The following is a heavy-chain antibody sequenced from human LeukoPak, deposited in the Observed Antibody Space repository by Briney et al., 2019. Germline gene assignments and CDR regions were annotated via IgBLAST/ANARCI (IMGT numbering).Heavy chain of an antibody. J-gene: IGHJ6*02. Sequence: PSETLSLTCTVSGGSINTFYWSWIRQPPGKGLEWISYIYYSGSTNYNPSLKSRVSISVDKSKNQFSLKLSSVTAADTAVYYCARHDYYDSSGYHYVVDYYAMDVWGPGTTVTVSS. V-gene: IGHV4-59*08. CDR2: IYYSGST. D-gene: IGHD3-22*01. CDR1: GGSINTFY. CDR3: ARHDYYDSSGYHYVVDYYAMDV.